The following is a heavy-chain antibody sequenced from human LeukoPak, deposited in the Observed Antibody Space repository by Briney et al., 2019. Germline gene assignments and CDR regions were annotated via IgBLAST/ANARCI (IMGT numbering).Heavy chain of an antibody. CDR3: ARTIGSKNAFDI. D-gene: IGHD1-26*01. CDR1: RFTFSSYW. CDR2: INSDGSST. Sequence: GGSLRLSCAASRFTFSSYWMHWVRQAPGKGLLWVSRINSDGSSTTYADSVKGRFTISRDNAKNTLYLQMNSLRAEDTAVYYCARTIGSKNAFDIWGQGTMVTVSS. J-gene: IGHJ3*02. V-gene: IGHV3-74*01.